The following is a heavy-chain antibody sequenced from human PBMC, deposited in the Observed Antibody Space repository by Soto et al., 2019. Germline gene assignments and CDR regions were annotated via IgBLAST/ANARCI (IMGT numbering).Heavy chain of an antibody. CDR2: IFPGDAET. CDR3: ARVPAGFLEGAGGMDV. D-gene: IGHD3-3*01. J-gene: IGHJ6*02. CDR1: GYIFTTYW. Sequence: PGESLKISCKGSGYIFTTYWIAWVRQMPGKGLEWMGSIFPGDAETRFSPPFQGQVTISADKSINTAYLQWSSLTTSDTAMYYCARVPAGFLEGAGGMDVWGQGTPVTVSS. V-gene: IGHV5-51*01.